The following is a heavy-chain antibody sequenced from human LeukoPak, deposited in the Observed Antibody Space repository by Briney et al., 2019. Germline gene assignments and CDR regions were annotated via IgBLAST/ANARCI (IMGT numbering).Heavy chain of an antibody. CDR1: GFTVGTYY. D-gene: IGHD5-18*01. V-gene: IGHV3-53*01. Sequence: GSLILSCAASGFTVGTYYMSWVRQAPGKGLEWVSVIYSDGTTYYADSVKGRFTISRDNSKNTLYLQMNSLRAEDTAVYYCARDSGYIHDYWGQGTLVTVSS. CDR3: ARDSGYIHDY. CDR2: IYSDGTT. J-gene: IGHJ4*02.